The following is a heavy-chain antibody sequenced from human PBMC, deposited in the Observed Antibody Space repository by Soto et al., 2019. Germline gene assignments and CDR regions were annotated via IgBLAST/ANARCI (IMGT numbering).Heavy chain of an antibody. V-gene: IGHV4-30-2*01. CDR2: IYDSGST. CDR1: GGSISSGGYS. D-gene: IGHD5-18*01. CDR3: ARGRGYSYGLDP. J-gene: IGHJ5*02. Sequence: SETLSLTCAVSGGSISSGGYSWRWIRQPPGKGLEWIGYIYDSGSTYYNPSLKSRVTISVDTSKNQFSLKLSSVTAADTAVYYCARGRGYSYGLDPWGQGTLVTVSS.